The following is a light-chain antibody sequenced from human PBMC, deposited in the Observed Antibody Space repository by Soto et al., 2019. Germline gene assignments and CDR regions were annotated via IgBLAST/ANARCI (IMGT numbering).Light chain of an antibody. V-gene: IGKV1-17*01. J-gene: IGKJ3*01. CDR2: AAS. CDR3: LQHHSYPLT. Sequence: DIQLTQSPSSLSASVGDRVTMTCRASQGITDDLGWYQQKPGKAPKHLIYAASSLQSGVPSRFSGSGSGTEFTLTISSLQPEDFATYYCLQHHSYPLTFGPGTNVDIK. CDR1: QGITDD.